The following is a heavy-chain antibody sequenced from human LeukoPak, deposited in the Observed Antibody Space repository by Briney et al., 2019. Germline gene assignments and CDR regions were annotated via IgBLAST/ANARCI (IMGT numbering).Heavy chain of an antibody. CDR2: IYYSGST. V-gene: IGHV4-39*01. D-gene: IGHD4-17*01. CDR1: GGSISSSSYY. J-gene: IGHJ3*01. CDR3: ESYGEYDAFDG. Sequence: PSETLSLTCTVSGGSISSSSYYWGWIRQPPGKGLEWFGSIYYSGSTYHNPTLKSRITIAVDTSKIQLSLKLSSVTAADTAVYYCESYGEYDAFDGWSQRTMATVYS.